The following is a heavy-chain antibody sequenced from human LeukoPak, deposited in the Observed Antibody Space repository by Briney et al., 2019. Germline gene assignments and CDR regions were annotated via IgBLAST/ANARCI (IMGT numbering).Heavy chain of an antibody. CDR1: GLTFSSYA. J-gene: IGHJ4*02. CDR2: ISGSGDSA. V-gene: IGHV3-23*01. D-gene: IGHD2-2*01. CDR3: AKTSSTSCYSCVFDY. Sequence: GGSLRLSCAASGLTFSSYAMSWVRQAPGKGLEWVSVISGSGDSAYYADSVKGRFTISRDNSKNTLYLQMNSLRAEDTAIYYCAKTSSTSCYSCVFDYWGQGTLVTVSS.